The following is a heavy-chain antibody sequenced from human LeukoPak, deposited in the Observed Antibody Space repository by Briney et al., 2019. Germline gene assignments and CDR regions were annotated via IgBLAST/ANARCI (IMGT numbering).Heavy chain of an antibody. CDR1: GFTVSSNY. D-gene: IGHD4-23*01. V-gene: IGHV3-53*01. CDR3: ARGWVVTPRVLSLKVRPYYFDY. CDR2: IYSGGST. J-gene: IGHJ4*02. Sequence: PGGSLRLSCAVSGFTVSSNYMSWVRQAPGKGLVWVLVIYSGGSTYYADSVKGRFTISRDNSKNTLYLQMNSLRAEDTAVYYCARGWVVTPRVLSLKVRPYYFDYWGQGTLVTVSS.